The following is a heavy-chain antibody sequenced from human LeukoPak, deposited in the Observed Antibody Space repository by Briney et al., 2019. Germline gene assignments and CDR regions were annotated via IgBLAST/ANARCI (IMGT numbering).Heavy chain of an antibody. Sequence: GGSLRRSCAASGFTFSSYEMNWVRQTPGKGLEWVSYISSSGTIIYYADSVKGRFTISRDNANNSVSLQMNSLTAEDTAVYYCARDSNYYGSGSYFDPWGQGTLVTVSS. CDR3: ARDSNYYGSGSYFDP. CDR2: ISSSGTII. D-gene: IGHD3-10*01. V-gene: IGHV3-48*03. CDR1: GFTFSSYE. J-gene: IGHJ5*02.